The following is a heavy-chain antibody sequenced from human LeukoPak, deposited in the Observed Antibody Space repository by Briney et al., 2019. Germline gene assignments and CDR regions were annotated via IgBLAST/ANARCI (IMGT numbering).Heavy chain of an antibody. CDR1: GFTSSSYW. CDR2: ISGDGTAR. V-gene: IGHV3-74*01. CDR3: VRGRGSYGWFGP. Sequence: GGSLRLSCAASGFTSSSYWMHWVRQVPGKGLVWVSRISGDGTARNYADSVKGRFTISRDDAKNTVDLQMNSLRGEDTAVYYCVRGRGSYGWFGPWGQGTLVTVSS. J-gene: IGHJ5*02. D-gene: IGHD3-10*01.